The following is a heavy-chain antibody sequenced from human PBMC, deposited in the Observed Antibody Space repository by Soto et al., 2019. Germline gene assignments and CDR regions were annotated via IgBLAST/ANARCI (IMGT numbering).Heavy chain of an antibody. Sequence: ASVKVSCKASGYNFTAYYIHSVRQAPGQGLEWMGWINPNGGGTKYAQKFQGRVTMTRDTSINTAYMELNRLTSDDTAVYYCARAVHTMIQGVRFRVDQWGQGTL. CDR2: INPNGGGT. V-gene: IGHV1-2*02. D-gene: IGHD3-10*01. CDR1: GYNFTAYY. CDR3: ARAVHTMIQGVRFRVDQ. J-gene: IGHJ4*02.